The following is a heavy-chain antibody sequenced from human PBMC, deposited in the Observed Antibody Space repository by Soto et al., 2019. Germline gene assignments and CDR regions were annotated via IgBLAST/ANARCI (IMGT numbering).Heavy chain of an antibody. CDR2: ISSSSSYI. D-gene: IGHD3-16*02. CDR3: ARAIGVRYDYVWGSYRYGERFDY. Sequence: EVQLVESGGGLVKPGGSLRLSCAASGFTFSSYSMNWVRQAPGKGLEWVSSISSSSSYIYYADSVKGRFTISRDNAKNSLYLQMNSLRAEDTAVYYCARAIGVRYDYVWGSYRYGERFDYWGQGTLVTVSS. V-gene: IGHV3-21*01. CDR1: GFTFSSYS. J-gene: IGHJ4*02.